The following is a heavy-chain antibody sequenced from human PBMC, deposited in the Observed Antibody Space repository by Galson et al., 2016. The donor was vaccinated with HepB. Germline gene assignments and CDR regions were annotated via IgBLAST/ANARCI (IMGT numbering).Heavy chain of an antibody. CDR3: ARDRDDILTGYHPLFDY. J-gene: IGHJ4*02. Sequence: SLRLSCAASGFTFSNHWMHWVRQAPGKGLVWVSRINPGGSDTMYADSVKGRFTISRDNAKNTLYLQMNTLRVEDTAVYYCARDRDDILTGYHPLFDYWGQGTLVTVSS. V-gene: IGHV3-74*03. CDR2: INPGGSDT. D-gene: IGHD3-9*01. CDR1: GFTFSNHW.